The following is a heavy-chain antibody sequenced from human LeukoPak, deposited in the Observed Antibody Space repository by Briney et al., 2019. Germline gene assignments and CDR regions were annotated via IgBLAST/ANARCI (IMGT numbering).Heavy chain of an antibody. Sequence: GGSLRHSRAASGFTISSYSMNWVRQAPGKGLEWVSSISSSSYIYYADSVKGRFTISRGNAKNSLYLQMNSLRAEDTAVYYCVLFSGSYYSASGGQGTLVTVSS. CDR1: GFTISSYS. J-gene: IGHJ4*02. V-gene: IGHV3-21*01. CDR2: ISSSSYI. CDR3: VLFSGSYYSAS. D-gene: IGHD3-10*01.